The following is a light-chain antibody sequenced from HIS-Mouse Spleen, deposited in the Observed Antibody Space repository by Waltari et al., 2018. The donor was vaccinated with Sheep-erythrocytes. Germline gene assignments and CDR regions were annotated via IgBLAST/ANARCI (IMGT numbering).Light chain of an antibody. CDR3: QQYGSSPWP. CDR1: QSVSSSY. J-gene: IGKJ1*01. CDR2: GAS. Sequence: EIVLTQSPGTLSLSPGERATLSCRASQSVSSSYLAWYQQKPGQAPRLLFYGASSRATGIPDRFSGSGSGTDFTLTISRLEPEDFAVYYCQQYGSSPWPFGQGTKVEIK. V-gene: IGKV3-20*01.